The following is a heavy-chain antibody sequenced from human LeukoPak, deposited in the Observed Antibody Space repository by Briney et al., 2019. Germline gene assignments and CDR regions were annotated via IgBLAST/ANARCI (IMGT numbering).Heavy chain of an antibody. CDR1: GGTISGYY. CDR2: VHYSGTT. D-gene: IGHD1-26*01. Sequence: ASETLSLTCTVPGGTISGYYWSWIRQPPGQGLEWIGNVHYSGTTNYSPSLKSRVTISVDSSKKQFSLKLTSVTAADTAVYYCARGGRSGSYTYYFDYWGLGSLVTVSS. V-gene: IGHV4-59*01. CDR3: ARGGRSGSYTYYFDY. J-gene: IGHJ4*02.